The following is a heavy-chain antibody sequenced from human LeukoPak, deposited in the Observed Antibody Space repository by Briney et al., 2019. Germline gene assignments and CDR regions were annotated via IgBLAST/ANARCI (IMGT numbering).Heavy chain of an antibody. CDR2: ISDSGNTI. J-gene: IGHJ1*01. V-gene: IGHV3-11*01. Sequence: GGSLRLSCAASGFTFSNYFMTWIRQAPGKGLQWISFISDSGNTIYYADSVEGRFTISRDNAKNSLYLQMHSLRAEDTAMYYCARSTLPGRSGRTEFFQHWGQGTLVTVSS. D-gene: IGHD6-19*01. CDR1: GFTFSNYF. CDR3: ARSTLPGRSGRTEFFQH.